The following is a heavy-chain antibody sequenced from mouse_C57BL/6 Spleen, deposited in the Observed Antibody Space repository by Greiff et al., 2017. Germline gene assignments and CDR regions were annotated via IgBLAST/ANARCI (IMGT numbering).Heavy chain of an antibody. D-gene: IGHD1-1*01. CDR1: GYSFTSYY. CDR3: AREDGELRGFAY. V-gene: IGHV1-66*01. J-gene: IGHJ3*01. Sequence: VKLMESGPELVKPGASVKISCKASGYSFTSYYIHWVKQRPGQGLEWIGWIYPGSGNTKYNEKFKGKATLTADTSSSTAYMQLSSLTSEDSAVYYCAREDGELRGFAYWGQGTLVTVSA. CDR2: IYPGSGNT.